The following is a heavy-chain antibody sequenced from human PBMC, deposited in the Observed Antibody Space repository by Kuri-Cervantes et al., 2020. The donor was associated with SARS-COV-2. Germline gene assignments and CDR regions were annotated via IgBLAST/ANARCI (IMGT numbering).Heavy chain of an antibody. CDR1: GFTFSTYA. D-gene: IGHD6-13*01. Sequence: GESLKISCAASGFTFSTYAMHWVRQAPGKGLEWVAVISYEGRGENYADSVGGRFSISRDSSKNTVDLHMNNLRADDTGVYYCARAQSPAAAIDYWGQGTLVTVSS. V-gene: IGHV3-30*04. CDR2: ISYEGRGE. CDR3: ARAQSPAAAIDY. J-gene: IGHJ4*02.